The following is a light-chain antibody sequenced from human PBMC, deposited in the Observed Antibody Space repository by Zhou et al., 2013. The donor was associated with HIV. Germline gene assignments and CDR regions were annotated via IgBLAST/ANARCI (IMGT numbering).Light chain of an antibody. V-gene: IGKV1D-12*01. CDR1: QGVAHW. CDR3: QQAYTFPLT. J-gene: IGKJ4*01. CDR2: AAS. Sequence: DIQMTQSPSSVSASVGDRVTITCRASQGVAHWLAWYQQRPGKAPKLLIYAASTLHSGVPSRFSGSGSGTEDFTLTIDSLQPEDFATYYCQQAYTFPLTFGGGTKVEIK.